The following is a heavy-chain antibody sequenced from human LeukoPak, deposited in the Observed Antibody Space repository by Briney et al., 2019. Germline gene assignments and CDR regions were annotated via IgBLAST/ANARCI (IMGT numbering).Heavy chain of an antibody. V-gene: IGHV4-31*03. CDR1: GGSISSGGYY. D-gene: IGHD5-18*01. Sequence: PSRTLSLTCTVSGGSISSGGYYWSWIRQHPGKGLEWIRYIYYSGSTYYNPSLKSRVTISVDTSKNQFSLKLSSVTAADTAVYYCARNVDTAMVSYFDYWGQGTLVTVSS. J-gene: IGHJ4*02. CDR2: IYYSGST. CDR3: ARNVDTAMVSYFDY.